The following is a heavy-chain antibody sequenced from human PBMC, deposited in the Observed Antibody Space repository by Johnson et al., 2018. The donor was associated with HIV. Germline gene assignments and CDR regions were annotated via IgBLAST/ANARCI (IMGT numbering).Heavy chain of an antibody. D-gene: IGHD3-10*01. CDR1: GFTFDDYA. Sequence: VQLVESGGGVVQPGGSLRLSCGASGFTFDDYAMHWVRQVPGKGLAWVSGICWNCGSIGYADSVQGRFTISRDDPKNSLYLQMNGLRAAGTALYYCAKEIHMVAPRRALDIWGQGTMVTVSS. CDR3: AKEIHMVAPRRALDI. J-gene: IGHJ3*02. V-gene: IGHV3-9*01. CDR2: ICWNCGSI.